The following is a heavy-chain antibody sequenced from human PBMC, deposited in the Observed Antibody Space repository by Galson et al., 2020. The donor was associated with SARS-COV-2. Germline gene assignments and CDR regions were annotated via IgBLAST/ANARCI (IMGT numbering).Heavy chain of an antibody. CDR1: GFTFSNYV. J-gene: IGHJ4*02. CDR2: ISSDGSDS. V-gene: IGHV3-30*04. Sequence: WGSLRLSCAASGFTFSNYVMHWVRQAPGKGPEWVAVISSDGSDSFYADLLNGRFTIFRDTSKSTLYLQMNSLRAEDTAVYYCARGGEWELPYYFDYWGKGTLVTVSS. CDR3: ARGGEWELPYYFDY. D-gene: IGHD1-26*01.